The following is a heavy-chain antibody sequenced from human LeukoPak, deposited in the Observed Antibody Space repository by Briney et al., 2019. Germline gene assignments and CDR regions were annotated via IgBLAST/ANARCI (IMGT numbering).Heavy chain of an antibody. CDR2: ISYSGST. V-gene: IGHV4-59*08. CDR1: AGSISNYY. CDR3: ARLGPAAGTSFDY. D-gene: IGHD6-13*01. J-gene: IGHJ4*02. Sequence: SETLSLTCTVSAGSISNYYWSWIRQPPGKGLEWSGYISYSGSTNYNPSLKSRVTISVDTSKNQFSLKLSSVTAADTAVYYCARLGPAAGTSFDYWGQGTLVTVSS.